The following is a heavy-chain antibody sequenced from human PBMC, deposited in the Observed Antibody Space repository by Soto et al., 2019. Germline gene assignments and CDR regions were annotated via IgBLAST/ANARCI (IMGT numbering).Heavy chain of an antibody. J-gene: IGHJ5*02. CDR2: IYYSGST. CDR3: ARDWGGGSYNPSITMIVVGPFDP. D-gene: IGHD3-22*01. CDR1: GGSISSGGYY. Sequence: SETLSLTCTASGGSISSGGYYWSWIRQHPGKGLEWIGYIYYSGSTYYNPSLKSRVTISVDTSKNQFSLKLSSVTAADTAVYYCARDWGGGSYNPSITMIVVGPFDPWGQGTLVTVSS. V-gene: IGHV4-31*03.